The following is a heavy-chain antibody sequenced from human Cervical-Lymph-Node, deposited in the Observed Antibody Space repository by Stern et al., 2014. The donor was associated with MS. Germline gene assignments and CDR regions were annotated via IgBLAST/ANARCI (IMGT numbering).Heavy chain of an antibody. CDR3: ARADSSGSNYYYGMDV. J-gene: IGHJ6*02. Sequence: DQLVESGPGLVKPSETLSLTCTVSGGSISGFYWSWIRQPPGKGLEWIGYIYYSGSTKYNPSLKSRVTISVDTSKNQFSLTLNSVTAADTAVYYCARADSSGSNYYYGMDVWGHGTAVTVSS. D-gene: IGHD6-19*01. CDR2: IYYSGST. CDR1: GGSISGFY. V-gene: IGHV4-59*01.